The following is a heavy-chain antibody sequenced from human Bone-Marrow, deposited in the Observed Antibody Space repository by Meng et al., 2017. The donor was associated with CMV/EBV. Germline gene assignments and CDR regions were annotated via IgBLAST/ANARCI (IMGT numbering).Heavy chain of an antibody. CDR3: AGSYYDFWSGYSAADYYYYYGKDV. CDR1: GGSISSYY. CDR2: IYYSGST. V-gene: IGHV4-59*01. J-gene: IGHJ6*02. Sequence: GSLRLSCTVSGGSISSYYWSWIRQPPGKGLEWIGYIYYSGSTNYNPSLKSRVTISVDTSKNQFSLKLSSVTAADTAVYYCAGSYYDFWSGYSAADYYYYYGKDVWGQRTTVTVSS. D-gene: IGHD3-3*01.